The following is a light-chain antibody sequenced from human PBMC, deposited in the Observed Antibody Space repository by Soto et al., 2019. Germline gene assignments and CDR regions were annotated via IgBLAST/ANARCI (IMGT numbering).Light chain of an antibody. CDR3: QSYDSSLSVVV. CDR1: XSNXGAGYD. V-gene: IGLV1-40*01. CDR2: GNS. Sequence: QSVLTQPPSVSGAPGQRGTISCTGSXSNXGAGYDVHWYQQLPGTAPKLLIYGNSNRPSGVPDRFSGSKSGTSASLAITGLQAEDEADYYCQSYDSSLSVVVFGGGTKLTVL. J-gene: IGLJ2*01.